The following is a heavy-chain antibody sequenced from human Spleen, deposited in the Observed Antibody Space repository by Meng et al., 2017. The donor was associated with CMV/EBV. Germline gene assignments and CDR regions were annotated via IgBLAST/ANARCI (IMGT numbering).Heavy chain of an antibody. J-gene: IGHJ4*02. D-gene: IGHD3-22*01. CDR3: AKDRDYHDSSAYFLQD. CDR1: GFTFRNYV. CDR2: ISYDGNNK. V-gene: IGHV3-30-3*02. Sequence: GFTFRNYVMYWVRQAPGKGLECVAIISYDGNNKYYADSVKGRFTISRDNSKNTLFLQMNSLRGGDTALYYCAKDRDYHDSSAYFLQDWGQGTLVTVSS.